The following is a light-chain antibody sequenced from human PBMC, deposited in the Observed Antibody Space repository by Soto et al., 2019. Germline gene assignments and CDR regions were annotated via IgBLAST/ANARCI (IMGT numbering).Light chain of an antibody. CDR1: QSVSSSY. Sequence: EIVLTQSPGTLSLSPGERATLSCRASQSVSSSYLAWYQQKPGQAPRLLIYGASSRATGIPDRFSGSGSGTDFTLTISRLEPEDFAVYYCQQYGSSRALFFGGGTKVEIK. CDR3: QQYGSSRALF. J-gene: IGKJ4*01. CDR2: GAS. V-gene: IGKV3-20*01.